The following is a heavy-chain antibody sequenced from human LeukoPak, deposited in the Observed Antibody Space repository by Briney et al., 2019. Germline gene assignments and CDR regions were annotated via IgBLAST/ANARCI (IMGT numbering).Heavy chain of an antibody. J-gene: IGHJ4*02. D-gene: IGHD1-26*01. CDR2: ISSSSYI. Sequence: GGSLRLSCAASGFTFSSYEMNWVRQAPGKGLEWVSSISSSSYIYYADSVKGRFTISRDNAKKSLFLEMNSLRGEDTAVYYCAREDSGSYRGIDYWGQGTLVTVSS. CDR1: GFTFSSYE. CDR3: AREDSGSYRGIDY. V-gene: IGHV3-21*01.